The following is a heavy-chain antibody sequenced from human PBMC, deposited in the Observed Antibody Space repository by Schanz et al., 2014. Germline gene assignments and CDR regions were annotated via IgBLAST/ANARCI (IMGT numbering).Heavy chain of an antibody. CDR3: AKVDRTRYYAMDV. CDR2: IIPILDKT. Sequence: QVQLVQSGAEVKKPGASVKVSCKASGYTFTSYYMHWVRQAPGQGLEWMGRIIPILDKTNYAQKFQGRVTMTADKSTSTVYMEVSGLRSEDTAVYYCAKVDRTRYYAMDVWGQGTTXTGSS. V-gene: IGHV1-46*01. D-gene: IGHD3-9*01. J-gene: IGHJ6*02. CDR1: GYTFTSYY.